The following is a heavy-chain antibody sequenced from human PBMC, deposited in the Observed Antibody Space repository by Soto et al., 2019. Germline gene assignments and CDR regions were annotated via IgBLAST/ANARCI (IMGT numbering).Heavy chain of an antibody. Sequence: PGGSLRLSCVASGFTFSSYSMNWVRQAPGKGLEWVSYISSSSSTIYYADTVKGRFTISRDNAKNSLYLQMNSLRDEDTAVYYFAIDREAVAAFPYYYYYGMDVWGQGTTVTVSS. CDR2: ISSSSSTI. D-gene: IGHD6-19*01. CDR1: GFTFSSYS. J-gene: IGHJ6*02. V-gene: IGHV3-48*02. CDR3: AIDREAVAAFPYYYYYGMDV.